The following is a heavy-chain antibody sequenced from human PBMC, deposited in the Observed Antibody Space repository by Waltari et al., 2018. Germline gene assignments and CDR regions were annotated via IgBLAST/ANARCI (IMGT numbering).Heavy chain of an antibody. CDR3: AKASAARYYFDY. CDR1: GFTFSSYA. V-gene: IGHV3-23*03. Sequence: EVQLLESGGGLVQPGGSLRLPCAASGFTFSSYAMSWVRQAPGKGLEWVSVIYSGGSSTYYADSVKGRFTISRDNSKNTLYLQMNSLRAEDTAVYYCAKASAARYYFDYWGQGTLVTVSS. J-gene: IGHJ4*02. CDR2: IYSGGSST. D-gene: IGHD2-2*01.